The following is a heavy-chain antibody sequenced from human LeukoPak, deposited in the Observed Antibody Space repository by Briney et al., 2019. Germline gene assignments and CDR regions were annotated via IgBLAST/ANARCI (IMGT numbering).Heavy chain of an antibody. CDR1: VYTVPNYG. J-gene: IGHJ4*02. D-gene: IGHD3-10*01. V-gene: IGHV1-18*01. CDR2: ISGDSYDT. Sequence: ASVRVSFTAAVYTVPNYGINWMRQAPGQGLEWMGWISGDSYDTKNVETLQGRVSMTTHTATTTAYMELRRLRSDDTAVYYCARNRTGTFDFWGQGTLVTVYS. CDR3: ARNRTGTFDF.